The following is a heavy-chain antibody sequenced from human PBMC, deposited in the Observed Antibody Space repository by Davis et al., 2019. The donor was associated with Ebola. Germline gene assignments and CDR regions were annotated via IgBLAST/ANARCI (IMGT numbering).Heavy chain of an antibody. J-gene: IGHJ6*04. CDR2: SSGRGGST. D-gene: IGHD3-10*01. CDR3: AKDGGLGFGELSPYYYYGMDV. CDR1: VITFSSYA. V-gene: IGHV3-23*01. Sequence: GESLKISCTDSVITFSSYAMTWVRQAPGKGLEWVWTSSGRGGSTYYADSVKGRFTISRDNSKKTLYLQMNSLRAEDTAVYYCAKDGGLGFGELSPYYYYGMDVWGNGPPVTVSS.